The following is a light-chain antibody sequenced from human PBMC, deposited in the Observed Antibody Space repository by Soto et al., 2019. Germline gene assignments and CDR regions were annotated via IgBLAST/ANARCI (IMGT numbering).Light chain of an antibody. Sequence: QSWLTQPPSVSGSPGQSVTISCTGTSTDFVSYNRVSWYQQPPGTAPKLIIYEASNRPSGVPDRFSGSKSGNTASLTISGLQAAGEADYYCSLYTSEKAYGLGNRTKVTVL. J-gene: IGLJ1*01. CDR2: EAS. CDR3: SLYTSEKAYG. CDR1: STDFVSYNR. V-gene: IGLV2-18*01.